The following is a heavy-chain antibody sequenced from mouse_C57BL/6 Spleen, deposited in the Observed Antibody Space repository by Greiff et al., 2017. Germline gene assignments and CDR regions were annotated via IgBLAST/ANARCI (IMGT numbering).Heavy chain of an antibody. CDR1: GFTFSSYA. V-gene: IGHV5-4*01. CDR2: ISDGGSYT. CDR3: ARDLDYYGSTAWFAY. J-gene: IGHJ3*01. D-gene: IGHD1-1*01. Sequence: EVKVVESGGGLVKPGGSLKLSCAASGFTFSSYAMSWVRQTPEKRLEWVATISDGGSYTYYPDNVKGRFTISRDNAKNNLYLQMSPLKSEDTSMYYCARDLDYYGSTAWFAYWGQGTLVTVSA.